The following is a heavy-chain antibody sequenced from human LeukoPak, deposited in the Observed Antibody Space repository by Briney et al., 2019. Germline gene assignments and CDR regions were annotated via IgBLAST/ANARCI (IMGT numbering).Heavy chain of an antibody. J-gene: IGHJ4*02. CDR2: FDPEEGDI. V-gene: IGHV1-18*01. Sequence: ASVKVSCKASGYTFTSYGISWVRQAPGKGLEWMGGFDPEEGDIVYAQNFYGRVTMTEDTSTSTAYMELRSLRSDDTAVYYCARVRMEWRSALPSYFDYWGQGTLVTVSS. CDR3: ARVRMEWRSALPSYFDY. D-gene: IGHD3-3*01. CDR1: GYTFTSYG.